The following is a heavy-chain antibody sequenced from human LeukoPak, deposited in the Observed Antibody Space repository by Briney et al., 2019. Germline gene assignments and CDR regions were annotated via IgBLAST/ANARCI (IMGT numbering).Heavy chain of an antibody. J-gene: IGHJ4*02. Sequence: GRSLRLSCAASGFTFSSYAMHWVRQAPGKGLEWVAVISYDGSNKYYADSVKGRFTISRDNSKNTLYLQMNRLRAEDTAVYYCARPYYDFWSGYFSLIDYWGQGTLVTVSS. D-gene: IGHD3-3*01. CDR3: ARPYYDFWSGYFSLIDY. CDR1: GFTFSSYA. CDR2: ISYDGSNK. V-gene: IGHV3-30-3*01.